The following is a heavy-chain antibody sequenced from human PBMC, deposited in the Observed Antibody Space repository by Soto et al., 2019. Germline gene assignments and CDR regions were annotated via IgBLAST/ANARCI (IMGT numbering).Heavy chain of an antibody. J-gene: IGHJ6*02. Sequence: GASVKVSCKASGYTFTSYDINWVRQATGQGLEWMGWMNPNSGNTGYAQKFQGRVTMTRNTSISTAYMELSSLRSEDTAVYYCARELNSSSWYRSYYYYYGMDVWGQGTTVTVSS. CDR3: ARELNSSSWYRSYYYYYGMDV. CDR1: GYTFTSYD. V-gene: IGHV1-8*01. D-gene: IGHD6-13*01. CDR2: MNPNSGNT.